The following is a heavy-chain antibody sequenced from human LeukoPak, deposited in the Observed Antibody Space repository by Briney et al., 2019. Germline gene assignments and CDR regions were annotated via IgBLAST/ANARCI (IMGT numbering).Heavy chain of an antibody. CDR3: ATDRSIAAAGRGWWFDP. CDR1: GYTLTELS. D-gene: IGHD6-13*01. CDR2: FDPEDGET. V-gene: IGHV1-24*01. Sequence: ASVKVSCKVSGYTLTELSMHWVRQAPGKGLEWMGGFDPEDGETIYAQKFQGRVTMTEDTSTDTVYMELSSLRSEDTAVYYCATDRSIAAAGRGWWFDPWGQGTLVTVSS. J-gene: IGHJ5*02.